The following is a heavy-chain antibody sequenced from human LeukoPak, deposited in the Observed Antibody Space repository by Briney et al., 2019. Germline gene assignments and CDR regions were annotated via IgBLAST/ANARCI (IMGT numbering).Heavy chain of an antibody. J-gene: IGHJ4*02. Sequence: SETLSLTCSVSGGSISSGSYYWNWIRQPAGTGLDWIGRIYTSGTTNYNPSLKSRVSISMDTSKNQFSLKLSSVTAADTAVYSCARGGELRTLDFGGQGTLVTVS. V-gene: IGHV4-61*02. CDR3: ARGGELRTLDF. D-gene: IGHD1-26*01. CDR2: IYTSGTT. CDR1: GGSISSGSYY.